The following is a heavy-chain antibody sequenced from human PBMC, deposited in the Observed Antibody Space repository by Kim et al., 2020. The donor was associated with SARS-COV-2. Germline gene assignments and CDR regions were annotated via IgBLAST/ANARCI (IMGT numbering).Heavy chain of an antibody. V-gene: IGHV4-59*01. CDR1: GGSISSYY. J-gene: IGHJ5*02. CDR3: ARSIAAADQYGAGEYNWFDP. Sequence: SETLSLTCTVSGGSISSYYWSWIRQPPGKGLEWIGYIYYSGSTNYNPSLKSRVTISVDTSKNQFSLKLSSVTAADTAVYYCARSIAAADQYGAGEYNWFDPWGQGTLVTVSS. D-gene: IGHD6-13*01. CDR2: IYYSGST.